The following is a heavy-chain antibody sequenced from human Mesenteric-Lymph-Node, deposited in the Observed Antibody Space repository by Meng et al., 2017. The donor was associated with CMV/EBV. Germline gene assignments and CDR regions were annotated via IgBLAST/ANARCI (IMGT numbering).Heavy chain of an antibody. CDR2: INHSGST. CDR3: ARHQRWLKSEGGFNY. D-gene: IGHD4-23*01. J-gene: IGHJ4*02. CDR1: GGSFSGYY. V-gene: IGHV4-34*01. Sequence: QLQQWGAGLLKPSETLSRTCAVYGGSFSGYYWSWIRQPPGKGLEWIGEINHSGSTNYNPSLKSRVTISVDTSKNQFSLKLSSVTAADTAVYYCARHQRWLKSEGGFNYWGQGTLVTVSS.